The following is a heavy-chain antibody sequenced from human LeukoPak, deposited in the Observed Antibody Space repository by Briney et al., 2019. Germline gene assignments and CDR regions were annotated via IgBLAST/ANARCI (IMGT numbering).Heavy chain of an antibody. Sequence: ASVTVSCKASGYTFTGYYMHWARQAPGQGLEWMGWINPNSGGTNYAQKFQGRVTMTRDTSISTAYMELSRLRSDDTAVYYCARDQGLRYFDWLLSGSSPYFDYWGQGTLVTVSS. D-gene: IGHD3-9*01. V-gene: IGHV1-2*02. J-gene: IGHJ4*02. CDR3: ARDQGLRYFDWLLSGSSPYFDY. CDR1: GYTFTGYY. CDR2: INPNSGGT.